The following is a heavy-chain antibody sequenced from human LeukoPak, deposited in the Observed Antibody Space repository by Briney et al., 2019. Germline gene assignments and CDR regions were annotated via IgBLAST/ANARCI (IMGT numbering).Heavy chain of an antibody. D-gene: IGHD5-24*01. V-gene: IGHV3-30*18. CDR2: IPYDGSSE. CDR1: GFTFSSYG. J-gene: IGHJ4*02. CDR3: AKDFRDGYNHPSYYFDS. Sequence: GGSLRLSCAASGFTFSSYGMHWVRQAPGKGLEWVAVIPYDGSSEYYADSVQGRFTVARDNSKNTVYLQMNSLRAEDTAVFYCAKDFRDGYNHPSYYFDSWGQGTLVTVSS.